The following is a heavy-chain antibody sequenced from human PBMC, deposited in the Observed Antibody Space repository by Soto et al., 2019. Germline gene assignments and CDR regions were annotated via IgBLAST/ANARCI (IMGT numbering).Heavy chain of an antibody. J-gene: IGHJ4*02. CDR3: AKAPSSSSKRFDY. CDR1: GFTFSSYA. CDR2: ISGSGGST. V-gene: IGHV3-23*01. Sequence: EVQLLESGGGLVQPGGSLRLSCAASGFTFSSYAMSWVRQAPGKGLEWVSAISGSGGSTYYADSVKGRFTISRDNSKNTLDLPMNSLRAEDTAVYYCAKAPSSSSKRFDYWGQGTLVTVSS. D-gene: IGHD6-6*01.